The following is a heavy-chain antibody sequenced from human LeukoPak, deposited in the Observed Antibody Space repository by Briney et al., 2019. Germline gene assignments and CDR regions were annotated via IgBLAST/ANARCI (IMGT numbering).Heavy chain of an antibody. CDR3: ARENRGRNDAFDM. D-gene: IGHD7-27*01. Sequence: GGSLRLSCAASGFTFSSYAMSWVRQAPGKGLEWVSAISGSDGSTYYADSVKGRFTISRDNSKNTLYLQMSSLRADDTAVYYCARENRGRNDAFDMWGEGTMVTVSS. CDR1: GFTFSSYA. CDR2: ISGSDGST. V-gene: IGHV3-23*01. J-gene: IGHJ3*02.